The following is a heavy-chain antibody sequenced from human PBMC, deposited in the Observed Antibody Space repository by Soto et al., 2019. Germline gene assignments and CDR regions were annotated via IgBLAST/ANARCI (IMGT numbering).Heavy chain of an antibody. CDR3: ARTNNYYGSGSYYRLPFDY. CDR1: GGSFSGYY. D-gene: IGHD3-10*01. J-gene: IGHJ4*02. CDR2: INHSGST. Sequence: QVQLQQWGAGLLKPSETLSLTCAVYGGSFSGYYWSWIRQPPGKGLEWIGEINHSGSTNYNPSLKSRVTISVDTSKNQFSLKLSYVTAADTAVYYCARTNNYYGSGSYYRLPFDYWGQGTLVTVSS. V-gene: IGHV4-34*01.